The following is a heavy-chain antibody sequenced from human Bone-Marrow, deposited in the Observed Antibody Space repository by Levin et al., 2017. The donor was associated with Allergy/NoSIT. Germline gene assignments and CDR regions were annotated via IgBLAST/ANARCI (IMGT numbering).Heavy chain of an antibody. D-gene: IGHD1-20*01. CDR1: GITFTSHA. J-gene: IGHJ5*02. V-gene: IGHV3-30*03. CDR2: VSYDGRRQ. CDR3: ASGISGIADWFDP. Sequence: PGGSLRLSCAASGITFTSHAMHWVRQAPGKGLEWVAAVSYDGRRQYYADSVKGRFTITRDNSRSTVSLQMSSLRSDDTAVYYCASGISGIADWFDPWGQGSLVSVSS.